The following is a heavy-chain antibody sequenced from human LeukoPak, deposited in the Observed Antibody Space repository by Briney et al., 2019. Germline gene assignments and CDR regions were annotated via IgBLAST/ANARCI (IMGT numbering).Heavy chain of an antibody. V-gene: IGHV4-4*07. CDR1: RGSLSSYY. J-gene: IGHJ3*02. D-gene: IGHD3-10*01. Sequence: SETLSLTRTLSRGSLSSYYWSWIRQPARNGLECIGRIYTSGSTKYHPSLKSRVSISIDTSKNQFSLKLNSVTAADTAVYYCARWMVRGVTAFDIWGQGTMVTVSS. CDR2: IYTSGST. CDR3: ARWMVRGVTAFDI.